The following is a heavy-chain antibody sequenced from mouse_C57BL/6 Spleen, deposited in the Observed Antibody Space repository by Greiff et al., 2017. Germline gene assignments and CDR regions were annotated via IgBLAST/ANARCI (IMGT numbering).Heavy chain of an antibody. CDR3: ARCGNGDYYAMDY. D-gene: IGHD4-1*01. CDR2: IDPSDSET. Sequence: QVQLQQPGAELVRPGSSVKLSCKASGYTFTSYWMHWVKQRPIQGLEWIGNIDPSDSETHYNQKFKDKATLTVDKSSSTAYMQLSSLTSEDSAVYYCARCGNGDYYAMDYWGQGTSVTVSS. CDR1: GYTFTSYW. V-gene: IGHV1-52*01. J-gene: IGHJ4*01.